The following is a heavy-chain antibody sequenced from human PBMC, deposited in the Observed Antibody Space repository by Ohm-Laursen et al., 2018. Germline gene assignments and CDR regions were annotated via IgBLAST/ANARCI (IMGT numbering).Heavy chain of an antibody. Sequence: SETLSLTCVVSGYSISSAYYWGWIRQAPGQGLEWIGSIYHPGSTYYNPSLKSRVSISVDTSKNRFSLKLNSVTAADTAVYYCARDSGPPKYYYYGLDVWGQGTTVTVSS. CDR1: GYSISSAYY. D-gene: IGHD1-14*01. CDR2: IYHPGST. CDR3: ARDSGPPKYYYYGLDV. V-gene: IGHV4-38-2*02. J-gene: IGHJ6*02.